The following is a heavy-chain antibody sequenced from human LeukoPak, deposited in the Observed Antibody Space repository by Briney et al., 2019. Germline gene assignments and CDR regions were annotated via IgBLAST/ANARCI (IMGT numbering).Heavy chain of an antibody. Sequence: SQTLSLTCTLSSPSISTSSYFWAWIRQPPGKGLDWIGRIYSSGSTYSNPSLQTRITISLETSKNQFYLKLSSVAAADTAVYFCARRGGTSGYYYFDYWGKGTLVTVSS. D-gene: IGHD3-22*01. V-gene: IGHV4-39*01. CDR3: ARRGGTSGYYYFDY. J-gene: IGHJ4*02. CDR1: SPSISTSSYF. CDR2: IYSSGST.